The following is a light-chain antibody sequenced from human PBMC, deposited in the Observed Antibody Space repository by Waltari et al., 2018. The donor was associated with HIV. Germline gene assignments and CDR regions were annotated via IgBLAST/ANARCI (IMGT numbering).Light chain of an antibody. Sequence: QSALTQPASVSGSPGQSITVSCTGTSSDVGGYNYVSWYQQHPGKAPKLMISDVTYRHSGVSNRVSGSKSGNTAYLTISGLQAEDEADYYCISYTSSSTLVFGGGTKVTVL. CDR2: DVT. CDR3: ISYTSSSTLV. J-gene: IGLJ2*01. V-gene: IGLV2-14*03. CDR1: SSDVGGYNY.